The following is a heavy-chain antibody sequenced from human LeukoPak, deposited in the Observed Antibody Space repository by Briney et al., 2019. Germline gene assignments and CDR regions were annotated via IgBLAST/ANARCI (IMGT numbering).Heavy chain of an antibody. CDR2: IYYGGST. CDR1: GGSISSYY. CDR3: VRAKGTSSWENYFDP. Sequence: SETLSLTCTVSGGSISSYYWSWIRQPPGKGLEWIGYIYYGGSTNYNPSLKSRLTISGDTSRNQVSLKLTSVTAADTAVYYCVRAKGTSSWENYFDPWGQGTLVTVSS. D-gene: IGHD6-13*01. V-gene: IGHV4-59*08. J-gene: IGHJ5*02.